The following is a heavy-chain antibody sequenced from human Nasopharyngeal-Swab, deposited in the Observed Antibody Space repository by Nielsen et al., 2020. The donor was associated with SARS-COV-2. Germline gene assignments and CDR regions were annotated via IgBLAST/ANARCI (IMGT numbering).Heavy chain of an antibody. CDR3: VKGPPAVIHYFDY. Sequence: GESLKISCVASGFSLSDHYMDRVRQAPGKGLEWVSGISGSGESTHYADSVKGRFTISRDNSTNTLYLQMNSLRAEDTAVYYCVKGPPAVIHYFDYWGQGTLVTVSS. V-gene: IGHV3-23*01. D-gene: IGHD2-21*01. J-gene: IGHJ4*02. CDR1: GFSLSDHY. CDR2: ISGSGEST.